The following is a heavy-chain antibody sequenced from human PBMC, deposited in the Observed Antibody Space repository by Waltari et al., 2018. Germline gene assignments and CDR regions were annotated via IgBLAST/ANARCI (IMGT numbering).Heavy chain of an antibody. CDR1: GLTFSSHW. V-gene: IGHV3-74*01. CDR2: INTDGSTT. D-gene: IGHD1-26*01. J-gene: IGHJ3*02. Sequence: EVQLVESGGGLVQPGGSLRLSCAASGLTFSSHWMHWVRRVPGKGLLLVSRINTDGSTTTYADSVKGRFTVSRDNAKNTLYLQMNSLRVEDTAVYYCARGWERGSDIWGQGTMVTVSS. CDR3: ARGWERGSDI.